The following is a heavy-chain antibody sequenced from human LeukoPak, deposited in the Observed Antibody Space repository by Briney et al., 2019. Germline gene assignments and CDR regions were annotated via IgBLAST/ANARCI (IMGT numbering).Heavy chain of an antibody. CDR1: GYTFINNW. D-gene: IGHD2-15*01. V-gene: IGHV1-2*06. Sequence: ASVKVSCKASGYTFINNWMHWVRQAPGQGLEWIGLINPTGTGTLYAQKFQGRVTMTRDTSISTAYMELSRLRSDDTAVYYCARRRLGYCSGGSCPHAFDIWGQGTMVTVSS. CDR2: INPTGTGT. J-gene: IGHJ3*02. CDR3: ARRRLGYCSGGSCPHAFDI.